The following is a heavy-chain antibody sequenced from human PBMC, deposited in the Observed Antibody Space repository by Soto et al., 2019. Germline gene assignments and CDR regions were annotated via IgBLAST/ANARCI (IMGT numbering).Heavy chain of an antibody. CDR2: FIPIFGTT. J-gene: IGHJ4*02. Sequence: QVHLVQSGAEVKKPGSSVKVSCKASGGTFSSYAISWVRQAPGQGLEWMGGFIPIFGTTNYAQKFQGRVTITEDESTSTAYMELSSLRYEDTAVYYCTRDRGRRYNDGRGYYYSAYWGQGTLVTVSS. V-gene: IGHV1-69*01. CDR1: GGTFSSYA. D-gene: IGHD3-22*01. CDR3: TRDRGRRYNDGRGYYYSAY.